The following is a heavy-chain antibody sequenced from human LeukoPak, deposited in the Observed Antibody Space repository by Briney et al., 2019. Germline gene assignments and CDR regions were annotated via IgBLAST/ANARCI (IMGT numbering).Heavy chain of an antibody. Sequence: GASVKVSCKASGYSFTSYDISWVRQATGQGLEWMGWMNPNRGNTGCAQKFQGRVTWTRNTSISTAYMELSSPRSEDSAVYYCARGSIAAMVRGEGFDYWGQGTQVTVSS. CDR3: ARGSIAAMVRGEGFDY. D-gene: IGHD3-10*01. CDR2: MNPNRGNT. CDR1: GYSFTSYD. J-gene: IGHJ4*02. V-gene: IGHV1-8*01.